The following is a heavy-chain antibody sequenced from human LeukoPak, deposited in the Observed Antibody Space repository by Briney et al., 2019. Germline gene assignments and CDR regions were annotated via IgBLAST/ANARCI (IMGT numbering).Heavy chain of an antibody. CDR1: GFTFDDYG. V-gene: IGHV3-21*01. CDR3: ARDGYSYGTNWCFDL. J-gene: IGHJ2*01. CDR2: ISSSSSYI. Sequence: GGSLRLSCAASGFTFDDYGMSWVRQVPGRGLEWVSSISSSSSYIYYADSVKGRFTISRDNAKNSLYLLMNSLRAEDTAVYYCARDGYSYGTNWCFDLWGRGTLVTVSS. D-gene: IGHD5-18*01.